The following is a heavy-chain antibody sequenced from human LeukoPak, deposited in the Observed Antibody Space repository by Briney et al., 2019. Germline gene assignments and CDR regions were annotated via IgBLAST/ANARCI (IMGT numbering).Heavy chain of an antibody. D-gene: IGHD7-27*01. CDR2: IYYSGST. Sequence: MAGGSLRLSCAASGFTFSSYWMSWVRQAPGKGLEWIGTIYYSGSTYYNPSLKSRATMSVDTSKNQFSLKLSSVTAADTAVYYCASLLNGGVSHWFDPWGQGTLVTVSS. CDR3: ASLLNGGVSHWFDP. CDR1: GFTFSSYW. J-gene: IGHJ5*02. V-gene: IGHV4-59*04.